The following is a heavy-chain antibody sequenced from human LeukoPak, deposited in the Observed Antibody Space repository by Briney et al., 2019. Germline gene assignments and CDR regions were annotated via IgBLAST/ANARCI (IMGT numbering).Heavy chain of an antibody. V-gene: IGHV4-39*01. D-gene: IGHD3-10*01. CDR1: GGSISSSSYY. J-gene: IGHJ4*02. CDR2: IYYSGST. CDR3: ARVYGITMVRGVSDY. Sequence: PSETQSLTCTVSGGSISSSSYYWGWIRQPPGKGLEWIGSIYYSGSTYYNPSLKSRVTISVDTSKNQFSLKLSSVTAADTAVYYCARVYGITMVRGVSDYWGQGTLVTVSS.